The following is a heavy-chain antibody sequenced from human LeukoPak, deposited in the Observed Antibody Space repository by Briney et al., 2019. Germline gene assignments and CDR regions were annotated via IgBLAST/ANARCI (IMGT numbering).Heavy chain of an antibody. CDR1: GGSISSKTXA. CDR2: TFYSGRT. Sequence: SETLSLTCTVSGGSISSKTXACXWIRXPPXXGXXXIGSTFYSGRTYYNPXLKSRXSISVDTSKNQFSLKLSSVTAADTAVYYCARGGISPEDAFDIWAQGTMVTVSS. CDR3: ARGGISPEDAFDI. D-gene: IGHD2/OR15-2a*01. V-gene: IGHV4-39*01. J-gene: IGHJ3*02.